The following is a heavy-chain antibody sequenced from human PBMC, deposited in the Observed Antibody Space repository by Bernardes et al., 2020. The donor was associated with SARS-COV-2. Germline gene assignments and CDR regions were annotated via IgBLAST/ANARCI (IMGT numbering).Heavy chain of an antibody. Sequence: GGSLRLSCAASGFTFSTYWMYWVRQTPGEGLVWVSRINSDGSRINYADSVKGRFTISRDNAKNTLYLQMNSLRAEDTAVYYCTRGVGATTSRFDYWGQGTLVNGAS. D-gene: IGHD1-26*01. J-gene: IGHJ4*02. CDR1: GFTFSTYW. CDR2: INSDGSRI. CDR3: TRGVGATTSRFDY. V-gene: IGHV3-74*01.